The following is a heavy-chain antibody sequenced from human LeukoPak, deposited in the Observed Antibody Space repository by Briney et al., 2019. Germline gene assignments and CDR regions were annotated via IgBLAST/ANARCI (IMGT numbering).Heavy chain of an antibody. CDR2: IRGSGDST. Sequence: PGGSLRLSCAASGFTFSSYGMSWVRQAPGKGLEWVSAIRGSGDSTYYADSVKGRFTISRDNSKNSLYLQINSLRAEDTALYYCAKDRKATITPGNYFDYWGQGTLVTVSS. V-gene: IGHV3-23*01. CDR1: GFTFSSYG. J-gene: IGHJ4*02. CDR3: AKDRKATITPGNYFDY. D-gene: IGHD5-12*01.